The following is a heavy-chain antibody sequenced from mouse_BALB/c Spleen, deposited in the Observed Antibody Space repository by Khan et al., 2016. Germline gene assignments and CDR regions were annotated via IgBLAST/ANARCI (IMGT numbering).Heavy chain of an antibody. V-gene: IGHV1S34*01. CDR2: ISCYNGAT. CDR1: GYSFTGYY. J-gene: IGHJ4*01. D-gene: IGHD2-4*01. Sequence: LVKTGASVKISCKASGYSFTGYYIHWVKQSYGKGLEWIGYISCYNGATNYNQKFRGKATFTVDTSSSTAYMQFNSLTSEDSAVDDCARGDYDGYYAMDYWGQGTSVTVSS. CDR3: ARGDYDGYYAMDY.